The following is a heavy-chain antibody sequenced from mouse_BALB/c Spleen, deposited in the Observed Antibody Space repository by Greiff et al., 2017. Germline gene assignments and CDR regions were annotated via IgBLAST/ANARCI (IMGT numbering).Heavy chain of an antibody. V-gene: IGHV5-6-2*01. J-gene: IGHJ3*01. CDR1: GFTFSSYY. CDR3: ARGDRYDGFAY. Sequence: DVMLVESGGGLVKLGGSLKLSCAASGFTFSSYYMSWVRQTPEKRLELVAAINSNGGSTYYPDTVKGRFTISRDNAKNTLYLQMSSLKSEDTALYYCARGDRYDGFAYWGQGTLVTVSA. D-gene: IGHD2-14*01. CDR2: INSNGGST.